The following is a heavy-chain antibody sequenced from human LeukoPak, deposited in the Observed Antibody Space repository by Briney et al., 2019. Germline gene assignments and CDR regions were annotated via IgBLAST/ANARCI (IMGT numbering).Heavy chain of an antibody. V-gene: IGHV4-59*01. J-gene: IGHJ5*02. CDR2: IYYSGST. D-gene: IGHD3-9*01. Sequence: SETLSLTCTVSGGSISSYYWSWIRQPPGKGLEWIGYIYYSGSTNYNPSLKSRVTISVDTSKNQFSLKLSSVTAADTAVYYCAKGELDYYDILTGRTNWFDPWGQGTLVTVSS. CDR3: AKGELDYYDILTGRTNWFDP. CDR1: GGSISSYY.